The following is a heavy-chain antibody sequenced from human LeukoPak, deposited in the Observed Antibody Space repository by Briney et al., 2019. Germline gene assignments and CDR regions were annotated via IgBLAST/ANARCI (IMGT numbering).Heavy chain of an antibody. D-gene: IGHD3-22*01. CDR1: GFTFSSYG. CDR2: IWYDGSNK. J-gene: IGHJ4*02. CDR3: ARDSLYYYDSSGYHAIDY. Sequence: PGGSLRLSCAASGFTFSSYGIHWVRQAPGKGLEWVAVIWYDGSNKYYADSVKGRFTISGDNSKNTLYLQMNSLRAEDTAVYYCARDSLYYYDSSGYHAIDYWGRGTLVTVSS. V-gene: IGHV3-33*01.